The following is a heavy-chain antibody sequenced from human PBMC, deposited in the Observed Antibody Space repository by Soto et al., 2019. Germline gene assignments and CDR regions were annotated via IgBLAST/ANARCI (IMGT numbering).Heavy chain of an antibody. D-gene: IGHD1-26*01. CDR3: ARGVSAGVDY. CDR2: MQPSTGRT. V-gene: IGHV1-8*01. CDR1: GYSFTSLD. J-gene: IGHJ4*02. Sequence: ASVKVSCTASGYSFTSLDINWVRQTAGQGLEWMGWMQPSTGRTGYAQKFQGRVTMTRDTSINTAYMELTTLTSDDTAFYYCARGVSAGVDYWGQGTLVTVSS.